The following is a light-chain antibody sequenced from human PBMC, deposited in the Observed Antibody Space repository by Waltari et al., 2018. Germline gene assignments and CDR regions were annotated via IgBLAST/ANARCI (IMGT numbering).Light chain of an antibody. CDR2: DDS. V-gene: IGLV3-21*02. CDR1: KLASQS. J-gene: IGLJ2*01. Sequence: SYVLTQPPSVSVAPGQTASISCGGDKLASQSVHWYQQKSGQAPLLVVYDDSDRPSGIPARFSGSKSGNTATLTISRVEAGDEADYYCQVWDSSSDHVVFGGGTKLTVL. CDR3: QVWDSSSDHVV.